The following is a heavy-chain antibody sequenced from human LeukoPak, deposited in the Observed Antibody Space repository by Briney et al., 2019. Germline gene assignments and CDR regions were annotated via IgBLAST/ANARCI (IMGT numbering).Heavy chain of an antibody. J-gene: IGHJ4*02. CDR1: GFTFSSYG. D-gene: IGHD3-9*01. V-gene: IGHV3-33*01. CDR2: IWYDGSNK. CDR3: AREQDYDILTGPGDY. Sequence: GGSLRLSCAASGFTFSSYGMHWVRRAPGKGLEWVAVIWYDGSNKYYADSVKGRFTISRDNSKNTLYLQMNSLRAEDTAVYYCAREQDYDILTGPGDYWGQGTLVTVSS.